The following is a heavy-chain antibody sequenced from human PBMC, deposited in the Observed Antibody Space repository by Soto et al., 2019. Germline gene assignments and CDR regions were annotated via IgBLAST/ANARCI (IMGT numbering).Heavy chain of an antibody. Sequence: NPXETLSLPCTVSSGSISSGCYYWSWIRQHPGKVLEWIGYIYYSGSTYYNPSLKSRVTISVDTSKNQFSLKLSSVTAADTAVYYCARAAIAARQPHYYYYNGMEVWGQGTTVTV. J-gene: IGHJ6*02. D-gene: IGHD6-6*01. CDR1: SGSISSGCYY. CDR3: ARAAIAARQPHYYYYNGMEV. V-gene: IGHV4-31*03. CDR2: IYYSGST.